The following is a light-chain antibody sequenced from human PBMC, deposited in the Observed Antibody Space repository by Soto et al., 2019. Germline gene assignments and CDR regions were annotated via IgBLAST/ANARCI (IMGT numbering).Light chain of an antibody. Sequence: EIVMTQSPGTLSLSPGETATLSCRASQSVSSNYVAWFHQKPGQAPRLLIYGASIRATGVPDRFSASGSGTDFTLTISRLEPEDFAVYYCQQYGRSPFTFGPGTKVDIK. CDR2: GAS. V-gene: IGKV3-20*01. CDR3: QQYGRSPFT. CDR1: QSVSSNY. J-gene: IGKJ3*01.